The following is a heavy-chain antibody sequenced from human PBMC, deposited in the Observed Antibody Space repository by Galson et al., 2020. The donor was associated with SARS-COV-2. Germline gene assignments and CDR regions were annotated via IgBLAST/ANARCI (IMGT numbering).Heavy chain of an antibody. V-gene: IGHV4-39*07. J-gene: IGHJ6*02. CDR2: IYYSGST. CDR1: GGSISSSSYY. Sequence: SETLSLTCTVSGGSISSSSYYWGWIRQPPGKGLAWIGSIYYSGSTYYNPSLKSRATISVDTSKNQFSLKLSSVTAADTAVYYCARDPQTRITMFGVVTRYGMDVWGQGTTVTVSS. D-gene: IGHD3-3*01. CDR3: ARDPQTRITMFGVVTRYGMDV.